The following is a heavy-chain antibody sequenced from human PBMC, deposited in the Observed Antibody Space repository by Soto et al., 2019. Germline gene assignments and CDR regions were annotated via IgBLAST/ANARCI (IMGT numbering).Heavy chain of an antibody. CDR1: GGSISNSNYY. J-gene: IGHJ5*01. V-gene: IGHV4-39*07. Sequence: PSETLSLTCNVSGGSISNSNYYWGWIRQPPGKGLEWIGSIYYSGSTYYNPSLKSRVTISVDTSKNQFYLKLSSVTAADTAVYYCARVRPGIAAAGKSWFDPWGQGTLVTAPQ. D-gene: IGHD6-13*01. CDR2: IYYSGST. CDR3: ARVRPGIAAAGKSWFDP.